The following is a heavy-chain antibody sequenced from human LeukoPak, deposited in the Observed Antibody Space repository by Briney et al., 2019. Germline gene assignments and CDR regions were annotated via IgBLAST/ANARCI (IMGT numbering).Heavy chain of an antibody. CDR1: GFTFNNAW. V-gene: IGHV3-7*03. CDR2: IKQDGSEK. D-gene: IGHD3-16*02. J-gene: IGHJ4*02. Sequence: PGGSLRLSCAVSGFTFNNAWMSWVRQAPGKGLEWVANIKQDGSEKYYVDSVKGRFTISRDNAKNSLYLQMNSLRAEDTAVYYCAKRLRLGELSLWGQGTLVTVSS. CDR3: AKRLRLGELSL.